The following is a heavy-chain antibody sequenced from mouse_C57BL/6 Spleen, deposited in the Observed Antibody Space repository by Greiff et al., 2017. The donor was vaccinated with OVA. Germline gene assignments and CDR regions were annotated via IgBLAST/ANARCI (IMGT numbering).Heavy chain of an antibody. CDR3: ARSNYFYAMDY. CDR1: GFTFTDYY. Sequence: EVNLVESGGGLVQPGGSLSLSCAASGFTFTDYYMSWVRQPPGKALEWLGFIRNKANGYTTEYSASVKGRFTISRDNSQSILYLQMNALRAEDSATYYCARSNYFYAMDYWGQGTSVTVSS. V-gene: IGHV7-3*01. CDR2: IRNKANGYTT. D-gene: IGHD1-1*01. J-gene: IGHJ4*01.